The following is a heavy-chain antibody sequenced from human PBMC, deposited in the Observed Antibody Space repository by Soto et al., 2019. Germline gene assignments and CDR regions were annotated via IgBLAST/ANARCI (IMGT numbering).Heavy chain of an antibody. J-gene: IGHJ4*02. V-gene: IGHV3-48*03. D-gene: IGHD3-16*01. Sequence: GGSLRLSCAASGFTFSSYEMNWVRRAPGKGLEWVSYISSSGSTIYYADSVKGRFTISRDNAKNSLYLQMNSLRAEDTAVYYCARDSAEALGEIDYWGQGTLVTVSS. CDR2: ISSSGSTI. CDR1: GFTFSSYE. CDR3: ARDSAEALGEIDY.